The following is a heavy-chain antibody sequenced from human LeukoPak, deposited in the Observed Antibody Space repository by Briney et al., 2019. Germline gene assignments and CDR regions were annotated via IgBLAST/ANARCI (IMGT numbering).Heavy chain of an antibody. V-gene: IGHV4-59*12. Sequence: PSETLSLTCTVSGGSISSYYWSWIRQPPGKGLEWIGYIYYSGSTNYNPSLKSRVTISVDTSKNQFSLKLSSVTAADTAVYYCARDEVVTAIDYYGMDVWGQGTTVTVSS. CDR2: IYYSGST. D-gene: IGHD2-21*02. CDR1: GGSISSYY. CDR3: ARDEVVTAIDYYGMDV. J-gene: IGHJ6*02.